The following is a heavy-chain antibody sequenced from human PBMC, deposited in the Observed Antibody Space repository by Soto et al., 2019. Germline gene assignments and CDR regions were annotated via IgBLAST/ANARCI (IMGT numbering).Heavy chain of an antibody. CDR3: ASVAACSGGRCCCSVDD. D-gene: IGHD2-15*01. J-gene: IGHJ4*02. CDR2: IYYSGST. CDR1: GGSISSGDYY. V-gene: IGHV4-30-4*01. Sequence: QVQLQESGPGLVKPSQTLSLTCTVSGGSISSGDYYWSWIRQPPGKGLEWIGYIYYSGSTYYNPSRKSRVTTSADTSKNQFSLKLSSVTAADTAAYYSASVAACSGGRCCCSVDDWGQGSLVTVSS.